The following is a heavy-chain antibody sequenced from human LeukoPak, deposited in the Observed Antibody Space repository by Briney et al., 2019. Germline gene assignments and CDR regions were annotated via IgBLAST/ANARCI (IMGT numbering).Heavy chain of an antibody. D-gene: IGHD3-3*01. CDR2: IYYSGST. CDR3: ARNRAGFDFWSGYLTLDWYFDL. Sequence: SETLSLTCAVYGGSFSGYYWSWIRQPPGKGLEWIGSIYYSGSTYYNPSLKSRVTISVDTSKNQFSLKLSSVTAADTAVYYCARNRAGFDFWSGYLTLDWYFDLWGRGTLVTVSS. V-gene: IGHV4-34*01. CDR1: GGSFSGYY. J-gene: IGHJ2*01.